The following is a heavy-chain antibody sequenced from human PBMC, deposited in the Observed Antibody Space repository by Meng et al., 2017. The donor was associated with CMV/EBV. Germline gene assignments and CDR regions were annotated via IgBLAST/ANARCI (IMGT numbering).Heavy chain of an antibody. CDR3: ARSPTFTYCGGDCYLAYFDY. D-gene: IGHD2-21*01. CDR2: IYPGDSDT. V-gene: IGHV5-51*01. CDR1: GYSFTSYW. Sequence: KVSCKGSGYSFTSYWIGWVRQMPGKGLEWMGIIYPGDSDTRYSPSFQGQVTISADQSISSAYLQWSSLKASDTAMYYCARSPTFTYCGGDCYLAYFDYWGQGTLVTVSS. J-gene: IGHJ4*02.